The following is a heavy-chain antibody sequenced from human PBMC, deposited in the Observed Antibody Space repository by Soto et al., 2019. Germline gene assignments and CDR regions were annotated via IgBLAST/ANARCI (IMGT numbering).Heavy chain of an antibody. V-gene: IGHV4-39*01. Sequence: SETLSLTCTVSGGCISSSSYYWGWIRQPPGKGLEWIGSIYYSGSTYYNPSLKSRVTISVDTSKNQFSLKLSSVTAADTAVYYCARHHPKYYDILTGYLGWFDPWGQGTLVTVSS. CDR3: ARHHPKYYDILTGYLGWFDP. J-gene: IGHJ5*02. D-gene: IGHD3-9*01. CDR2: IYYSGST. CDR1: GGCISSSSYY.